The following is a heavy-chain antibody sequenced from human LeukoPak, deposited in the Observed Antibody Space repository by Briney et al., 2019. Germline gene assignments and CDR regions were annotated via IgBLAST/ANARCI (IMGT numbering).Heavy chain of an antibody. CDR1: GYTFTGYY. V-gene: IGHV1-2*02. D-gene: IGHD6-6*01. Sequence: ASVKVSCKASGYTFTGYYMHWVRQAPGQGLEWMGWINPNSGGTIYAQKFQGRVTMTRGTSISTAYMELSRLRSDDTAVYYCARDSRSRPYSSSFGYWGQGTLVTVSS. CDR2: INPNSGGT. J-gene: IGHJ4*02. CDR3: ARDSRSRPYSSSFGY.